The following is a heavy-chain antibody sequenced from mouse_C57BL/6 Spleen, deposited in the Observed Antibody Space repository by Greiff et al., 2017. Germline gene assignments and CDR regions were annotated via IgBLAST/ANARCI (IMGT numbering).Heavy chain of an antibody. D-gene: IGHD1-1*01. Sequence: VQLQQSGAELMKPGASVKLSCKATGYTFTGYWIEWVKQRPGHGLEWIGEILPGSGSTNYNEKFKGKATFTADTPSNTAYMQLSSLTTEDSAIYYCERSEITTGGDPPLFYYAMDDWGQGTSVTVSS. CDR2: ILPGSGST. V-gene: IGHV1-9*01. J-gene: IGHJ4*01. CDR3: ERSEITTGGDPPLFYYAMDD. CDR1: GYTFTGYW.